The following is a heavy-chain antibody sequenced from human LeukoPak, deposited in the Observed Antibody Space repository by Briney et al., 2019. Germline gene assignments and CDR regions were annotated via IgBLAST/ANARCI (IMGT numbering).Heavy chain of an antibody. CDR1: GYTFTSYD. Sequence: SVKVSCKASGYTFTSYDLNWVRQAPGQGLEWMGGIIPIFGTANYAQKFQGRVTITTDESTSTAYMELSSLRSEDTAVYYCARALRVSTVVGAFDIWGQGTMVTVSS. D-gene: IGHD6-13*01. CDR3: ARALRVSTVVGAFDI. V-gene: IGHV1-69*05. CDR2: IIPIFGTA. J-gene: IGHJ3*02.